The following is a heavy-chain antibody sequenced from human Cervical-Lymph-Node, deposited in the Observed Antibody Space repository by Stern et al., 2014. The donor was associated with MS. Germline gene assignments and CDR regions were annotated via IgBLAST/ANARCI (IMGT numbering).Heavy chain of an antibody. V-gene: IGHV1-69*01. Sequence: QVQLVQSGAEMKKPGSSVKVSCKASGGTFNNCAISWLRQAPGQGLEWMGGIIPVFGATHYSPKLYDRVTITADESTGTAHMELISLRFEDTATYYCARSVDIGAVVDVEYYFHTMYVWGQGTTVTVSS. CDR3: ARSVDIGAVVDVEYYFHTMYV. CDR1: GGTFNNCA. J-gene: IGHJ6*02. D-gene: IGHD2-15*01. CDR2: IIPVFGAT.